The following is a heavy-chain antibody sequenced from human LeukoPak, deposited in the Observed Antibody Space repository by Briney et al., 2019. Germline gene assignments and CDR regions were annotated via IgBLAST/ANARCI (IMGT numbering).Heavy chain of an antibody. CDR2: IYTSGST. Sequence: SGTLSLTCAVSGGSISSGSYYWSWIRQPAGKGLEWIGRIYTSGSTNYNPSLKSRVTISVDTSKNQFSLKLSSVTAADTAVYYCATGVRWLQLGYWGQGTLVTVSS. CDR3: ATGVRWLQLGY. D-gene: IGHD5-24*01. J-gene: IGHJ4*02. CDR1: GGSISSGSYY. V-gene: IGHV4-61*02.